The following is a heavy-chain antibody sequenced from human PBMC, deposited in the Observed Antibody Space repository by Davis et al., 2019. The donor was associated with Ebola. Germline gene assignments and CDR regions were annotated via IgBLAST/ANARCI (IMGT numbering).Heavy chain of an antibody. J-gene: IGHJ3*02. Sequence: GESLKISCAASGFIFSSYVMSWVRQAPGKGLEWVSTLRTSADTYYADSVKGRFTISRDNSKNTLYLQMNGLRVEDTAIYYCAKDTSNIWFDIWGQGTNVTVSS. CDR3: AKDTSNIWFDI. D-gene: IGHD1-26*01. CDR2: LRTSADT. V-gene: IGHV3-23*01. CDR1: GFIFSSYV.